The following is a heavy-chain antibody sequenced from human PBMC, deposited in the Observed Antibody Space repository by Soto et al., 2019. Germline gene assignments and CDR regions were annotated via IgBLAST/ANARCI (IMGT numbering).Heavy chain of an antibody. CDR3: ASGSPRSGVAGCRSVYYAMDV. J-gene: IGHJ6*02. CDR1: GYTFSSYG. D-gene: IGHD6-19*01. CDR2: ISAYNGNT. Sequence: ASGEVSCKASGYTFSSYGISWVRQAPGQGLEWMGWISAYNGNTNYAQKLQGRVTMTTDTSTSTAYMELRSLRSDDTAVYYCASGSPRSGVAGCRSVYYAMDVWGQGTTVTDSS. V-gene: IGHV1-18*01.